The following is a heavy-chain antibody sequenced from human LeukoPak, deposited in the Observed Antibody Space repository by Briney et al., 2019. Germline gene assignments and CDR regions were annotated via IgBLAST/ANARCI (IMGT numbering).Heavy chain of an antibody. J-gene: IGHJ4*02. Sequence: ASVKVSCKASGYTFTSYGISWVRRAPGQGLEWMGWMSAYSGNTNYAQKLQGRVTMTTDTSTSTAYMELRSLRSDDTAAYYCARDGSGWYWSMDYWGQGTLVTVSS. D-gene: IGHD6-19*01. V-gene: IGHV1-18*01. CDR1: GYTFTSYG. CDR2: MSAYSGNT. CDR3: ARDGSGWYWSMDY.